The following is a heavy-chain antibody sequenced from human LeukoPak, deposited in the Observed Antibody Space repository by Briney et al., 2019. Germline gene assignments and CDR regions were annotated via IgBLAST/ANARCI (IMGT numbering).Heavy chain of an antibody. V-gene: IGHV1-3*01. Sequence: VASVKVSCKASGYTFTSYAMHWVRQAPGQRLEWMGWIDAGNGNTKYSQKFQGRVTITRDTSASTAYMELSSLRSEDTAVYYCARRCSSTSCYKSYFDYWGQGTLVTVSS. CDR2: IDAGNGNT. D-gene: IGHD2-2*02. CDR3: ARRCSSTSCYKSYFDY. CDR1: GYTFTSYA. J-gene: IGHJ4*02.